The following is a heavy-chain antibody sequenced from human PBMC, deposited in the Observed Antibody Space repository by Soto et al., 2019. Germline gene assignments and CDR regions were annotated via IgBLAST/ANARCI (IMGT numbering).Heavy chain of an antibody. CDR2: IIPTFGKP. D-gene: IGHD1-26*01. CDR3: AADEGRDEVDDFYVMEV. CDR1: GGSFSSLG. J-gene: IGHJ6*02. V-gene: IGHV1-69*12. Sequence: QVQLEQSGAEVRQPGSSVKVSCKASGGSFSSLGLSWVRRAPGQGLEWMGGIIPTFGKPTYTQKFQARITITADESTRTAYRELTSLTSEDTAVYYCAADEGRDEVDDFYVMEVWGQGTAVTV.